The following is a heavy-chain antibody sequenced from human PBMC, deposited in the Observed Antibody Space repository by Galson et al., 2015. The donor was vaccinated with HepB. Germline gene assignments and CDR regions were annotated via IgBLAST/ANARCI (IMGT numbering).Heavy chain of an antibody. D-gene: IGHD2-21*02. J-gene: IGHJ4*02. CDR3: ARESVETWHIVVVTAYDY. V-gene: IGHV3-21*01. CDR1: GFTFSSYS. CDR2: ISSSSSYI. Sequence: SLRLSCAASGFTFSSYSMNWVRQAPGEGLEWVSSISSSSSYIYYADSVKGRFTISRDNAKNSLYLQMNSLRAEDTAVYYCARESVETWHIVVVTAYDYWGQGTLVTVSS.